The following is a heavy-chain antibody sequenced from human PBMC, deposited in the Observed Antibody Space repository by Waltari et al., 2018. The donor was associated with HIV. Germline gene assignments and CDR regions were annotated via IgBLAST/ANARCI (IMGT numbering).Heavy chain of an antibody. CDR2: TYYTSKWFY. V-gene: IGHV6-1*01. Sequence: VQLRQSGPGLVKASQTLSLTCAISGDSVSRNGGAWYWIRQSPSRGLEWLGRTYYTSKWFYDYAVSVKSRITINPDTSKNHFSLQLNSVTLEDTAVYFCARGWLRDYFDYWGQGTLVTVSS. CDR3: ARGWLRDYFDY. J-gene: IGHJ4*02. D-gene: IGHD5-12*01. CDR1: GDSVSRNGGA.